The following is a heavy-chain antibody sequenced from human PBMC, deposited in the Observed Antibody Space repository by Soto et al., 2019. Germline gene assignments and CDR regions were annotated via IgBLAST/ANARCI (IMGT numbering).Heavy chain of an antibody. Sequence: ASVKVSCKASGYIFTSYYIHWVRQAPGQGLEWMGWISAHNGNTDYAQKLQGRVIVTRDTSTSTAYMELRSLRSDDTAVYYCARGRYGDYWGQGALVTVSS. J-gene: IGHJ4*02. CDR2: ISAHNGNT. V-gene: IGHV1-18*04. CDR1: GYIFTSYY. D-gene: IGHD1-1*01. CDR3: ARGRYGDY.